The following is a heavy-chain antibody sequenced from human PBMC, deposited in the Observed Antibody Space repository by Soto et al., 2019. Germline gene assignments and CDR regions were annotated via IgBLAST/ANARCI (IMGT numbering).Heavy chain of an antibody. CDR3: AKDRLRYFDWLSHGMCAFDI. V-gene: IGHV3-23*01. D-gene: IGHD3-9*01. CDR1: GFTFISYA. J-gene: IGHJ3*02. CDR2: ISGSGGST. Sequence: WGSLRLSCAASGFTFISYAISCFRHSPLKWLEWVSAISGSGGSTYYADSVKGRFTISRDNSKNTLYLQMNSLRAEDTAVYYCAKDRLRYFDWLSHGMCAFDIWGQGTMVTVSS.